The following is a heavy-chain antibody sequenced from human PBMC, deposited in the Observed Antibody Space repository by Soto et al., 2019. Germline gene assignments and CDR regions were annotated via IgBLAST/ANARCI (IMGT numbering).Heavy chain of an antibody. D-gene: IGHD2-15*01. Sequence: EVQLVESGGGLVQPGGSLRLSCAASGSTVSSKYMTWVRQAPGKGLEWVSLIQSGGTTYYADSVKGRFTISRDTSENTLHLQMDSLRVEDTAVYYCARDDVLCDGGRCYGIPLDVWGKGNTVTVSS. V-gene: IGHV3-66*01. CDR1: GSTVSSKY. CDR2: IQSGGTT. J-gene: IGHJ6*04. CDR3: ARDDVLCDGGRCYGIPLDV.